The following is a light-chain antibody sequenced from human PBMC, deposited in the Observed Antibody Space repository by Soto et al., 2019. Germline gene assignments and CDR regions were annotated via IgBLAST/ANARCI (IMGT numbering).Light chain of an antibody. CDR3: QQRSNRLT. V-gene: IGKV3-11*01. J-gene: IGKJ4*01. CDR2: GAS. CDR1: QSVSNF. Sequence: EIVLTQSPATLSLSPGERATLSFSASQSVSNFLAWYQQRPGQAPRLLLYGASNRATGTPARFSGSGSGTDFTLTISSLEPEDSAVYYCQQRSNRLTFGGGTKVDIK.